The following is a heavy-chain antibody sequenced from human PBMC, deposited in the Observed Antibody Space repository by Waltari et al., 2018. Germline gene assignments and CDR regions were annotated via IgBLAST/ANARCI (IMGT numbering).Heavy chain of an antibody. Sequence: EVQLVESGGGLVKPGGSLRLSCAASEFIFSNYDMNWVRQAPGKGLAWVSSISRGSSYVYYADSVKGRFSISRDNAKNSLYLQMNSLRAEDTAVYYCARAHGAAARLDFDYWGQGTLVTVSS. J-gene: IGHJ4*02. D-gene: IGHD6-25*01. CDR3: ARAHGAAARLDFDY. CDR2: ISRGSSYV. V-gene: IGHV3-21*02. CDR1: EFIFSNYD.